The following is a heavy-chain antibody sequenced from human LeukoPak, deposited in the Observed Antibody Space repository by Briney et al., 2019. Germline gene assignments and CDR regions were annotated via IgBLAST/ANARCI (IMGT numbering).Heavy chain of an antibody. CDR3: ARHSDDYYDSSGFLKIDY. D-gene: IGHD3-22*01. CDR2: IYYSGST. CDR1: GGSISSGGYS. J-gene: IGHJ4*02. Sequence: PSQTLSLTCTVSGGSISSGGYSWSWIRQHPGKGLEWIGYIYYSGSTYYNPSLKSRVTISVDTSKNQFSLKLSSVTAADTAVYYCARHSDDYYDSSGFLKIDYWGQGTLVTVSS. V-gene: IGHV4-31*03.